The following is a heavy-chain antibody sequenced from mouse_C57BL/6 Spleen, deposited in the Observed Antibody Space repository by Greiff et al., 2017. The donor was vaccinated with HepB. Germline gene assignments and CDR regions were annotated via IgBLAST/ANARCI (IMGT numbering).Heavy chain of an antibody. CDR1: GFTFSSYA. D-gene: IGHD3-2*02. V-gene: IGHV5-4*01. CDR2: ISDGGSYT. Sequence: EVQLQESGGGLVKPGGSLKLSCAASGFTFSSYAMSWVRQTPEKRLEWVATISDGGSYTYYPDNVKGRFTISRDNAKNNLYLQMSHLKSEDTAMYYCARKQLRLRVYYFDYWGQGTTLTVSS. J-gene: IGHJ2*01. CDR3: ARKQLRLRVYYFDY.